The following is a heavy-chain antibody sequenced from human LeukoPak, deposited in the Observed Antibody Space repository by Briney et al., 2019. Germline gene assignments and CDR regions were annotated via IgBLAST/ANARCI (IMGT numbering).Heavy chain of an antibody. V-gene: IGHV1-2*02. D-gene: IGHD7-27*01. J-gene: IGHJ4*02. CDR1: GYTFTGYY. CDR2: INPNSGGT. Sequence: ASVKVSCKASGYTFTGYYIHWVRQAPGQGLEWMGWINPNSGGTNYIQKFQGRVTMTRDTSISTAYMELSRLRSDDTAVYYCARGPHWDPHFDYWGQGTLVTVSS. CDR3: ARGPHWDPHFDY.